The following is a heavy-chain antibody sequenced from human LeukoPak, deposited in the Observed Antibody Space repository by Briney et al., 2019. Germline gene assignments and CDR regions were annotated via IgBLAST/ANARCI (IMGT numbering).Heavy chain of an antibody. Sequence: GGSLRLSCAASGFTFSSYAMSWVRQAPGKGLEWVSAISGSGGSTYYADSVKGRFTIFRDNSKNTLYLQMNSLRAEDTAVYYCAKVDLVYREYYFDYWGQGTLVTVSS. CDR2: ISGSGGST. V-gene: IGHV3-23*01. J-gene: IGHJ4*02. CDR3: AKVDLVYREYYFDY. D-gene: IGHD5/OR15-5a*01. CDR1: GFTFSSYA.